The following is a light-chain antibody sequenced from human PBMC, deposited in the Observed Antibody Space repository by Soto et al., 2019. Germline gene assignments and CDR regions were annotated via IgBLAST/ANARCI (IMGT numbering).Light chain of an antibody. J-gene: IGKJ1*01. CDR1: ESISSW. V-gene: IGKV1-5*01. Sequence: DIQLTQSPSTLSASVGDRVTITCLASESISSWLAWYQQKPGKAPKLLIYDASSLESGVPSRFSGSGSGTEFTLTISSLQPDDFATYYCQQYNSYSGTSGQGTKVDI. CDR2: DAS. CDR3: QQYNSYSGT.